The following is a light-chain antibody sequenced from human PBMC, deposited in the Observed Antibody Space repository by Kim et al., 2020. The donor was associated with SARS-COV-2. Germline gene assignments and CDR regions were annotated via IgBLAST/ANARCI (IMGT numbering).Light chain of an antibody. CDR3: TSWDDSLRGFVV. V-gene: IGLV1-47*01. CDR2: RNN. CDR1: SSNIGNKY. J-gene: IGLJ3*02. Sequence: QKITISYSGISSNIGNKYVYWYQHIPGTAPKLLIYRNNQRPSGVPDRFSGSKSGTSASLDISGLRFEDEAYYYCTSWDDSLRGFVVFGGGTQLTVL.